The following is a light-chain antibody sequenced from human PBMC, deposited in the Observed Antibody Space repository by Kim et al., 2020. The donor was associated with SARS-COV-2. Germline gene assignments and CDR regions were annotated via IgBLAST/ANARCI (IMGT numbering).Light chain of an antibody. CDR2: EDN. V-gene: IGLV6-57*03. CDR3: QSYDSSNQV. Sequence: GKTVTISCTRSSGSIASNYVQWYQQHPGSAPPTVIYEDNQRPSGVPDRFSGSIDSSSNSASLTSSGLKTEDEADYYCQSYDSSNQVFGGGTQLTVL. CDR1: SGSIASNY. J-gene: IGLJ3*02.